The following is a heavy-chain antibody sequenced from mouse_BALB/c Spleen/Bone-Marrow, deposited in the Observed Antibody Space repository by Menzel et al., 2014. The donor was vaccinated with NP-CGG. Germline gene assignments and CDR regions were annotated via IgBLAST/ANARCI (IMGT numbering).Heavy chain of an antibody. CDR1: GYAFTNSW. D-gene: IGHD2-14*01. J-gene: IGHJ2*01. CDR3: ARQHRYAYYFDY. Sequence: QVQLQQSGSVLVRPGASVKLSCKASGYAFTNSWMHWAKQRPGQGLEWIGEIHPNSGNTNYNEKFKGKATLTVDTSSTTAYVDLSRLTAEGSAVNNGARQHRYAYYFDYWGQGTTLTVSS. V-gene: IGHV1S130*01. CDR2: IHPNSGNT.